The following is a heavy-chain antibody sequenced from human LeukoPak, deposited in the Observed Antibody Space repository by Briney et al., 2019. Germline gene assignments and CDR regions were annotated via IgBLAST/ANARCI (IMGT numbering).Heavy chain of an antibody. CDR1: GFTFSSYW. V-gene: IGHV3-74*01. J-gene: IGHJ4*02. CDR3: VRGNDYGGPHY. D-gene: IGHD4-23*01. CDR2: IDRDGSRI. Sequence: GGSLRLSCAVSGFTFSSYWMHWVRQAPGKGLVWVSRIDRDGSRINYADSMKGRFTISRDNGKNTLFLQMNSLRAEDAAVYYCVRGNDYGGPHYWGQGTLVTVSS.